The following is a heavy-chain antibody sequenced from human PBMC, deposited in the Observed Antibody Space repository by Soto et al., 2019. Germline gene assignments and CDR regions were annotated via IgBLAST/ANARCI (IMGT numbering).Heavy chain of an antibody. CDR1: GGTYNSFA. CDR2: IIPVLGPA. CDR3: VRAAKRYFDY. J-gene: IGHJ4*02. V-gene: IGHV1-69*10. Sequence: SVKVSCKASGGTYNSFAISWVRQAPGQGLEWMGGIIPVLGPAFYAQKFQGRVTITADKSTTTAYLELTSLRSEDTAVYYCVRAAKRYFDYWGQGTLVTVSS.